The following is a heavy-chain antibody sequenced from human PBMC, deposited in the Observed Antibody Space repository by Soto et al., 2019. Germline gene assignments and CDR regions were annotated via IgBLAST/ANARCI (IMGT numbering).Heavy chain of an antibody. D-gene: IGHD2-2*01. CDR1: GFTCSDHS. J-gene: IGHJ5*02. Sequence: EVQLVESGGGLAQPGGSLRLSCAASGFTCSDHSMDWVRQAPGKGLEWVGRSRNKANSYSTEYAASVKGRFTISRDDSKNSLLLQMNSLKTEDTAVYYWASLIRSSHRGGFDPWGQGTPVTVSS. CDR2: SRNKANSYST. CDR3: ASLIRSSHRGGFDP. V-gene: IGHV3-72*01.